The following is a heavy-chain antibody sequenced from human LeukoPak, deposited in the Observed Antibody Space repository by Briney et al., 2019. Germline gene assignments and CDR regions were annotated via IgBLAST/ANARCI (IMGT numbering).Heavy chain of an antibody. V-gene: IGHV3-74*01. CDR1: GFTFSSYW. Sequence: GGSLRLSCAASGFTFSSYWMHWVRQAPGEGLVWVSRINSDGSSTSYADSVKGRFTISRDNAKNTLYLQMNSLRAEDTAVYYCARDRYYGMDVWGQGTTVTVSS. CDR3: ARDRYYGMDV. CDR2: INSDGSST. J-gene: IGHJ6*02.